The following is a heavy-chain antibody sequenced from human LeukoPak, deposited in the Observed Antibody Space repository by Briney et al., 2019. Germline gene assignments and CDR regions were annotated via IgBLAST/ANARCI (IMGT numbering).Heavy chain of an antibody. J-gene: IGHJ4*02. D-gene: IGHD4-17*01. CDR1: GYTFTSYA. CDR2: INTNTGNP. Sequence: GASVKVSCKASGYTFTSYAMNWVRQAPGQGLEWMGWINTNTGNPTYAQGFTGRFVFSLDTSVSTAYLQISSLKAEDTAVYYCARDWLPTVTHGGTYFDYWGQGTLVTVSS. V-gene: IGHV7-4-1*02. CDR3: ARDWLPTVTHGGTYFDY.